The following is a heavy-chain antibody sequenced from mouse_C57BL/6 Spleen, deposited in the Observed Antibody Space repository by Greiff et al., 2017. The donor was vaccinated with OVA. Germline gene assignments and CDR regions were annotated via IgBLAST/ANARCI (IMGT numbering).Heavy chain of an antibody. CDR1: GFSLTSYG. Sequence: VQLQQSGPGLVQPSPSLSISCTASGFSLTSYGVHWVRQSPGQGLEWLGVIWSGGSTAYNAAFITRLSTSKDNSKNQVFFTMNSLQADDTAIYYCDREESVYAMDDWGQGTSVTVSS. CDR3: DREESVYAMDD. CDR2: IWSGGST. V-gene: IGHV2-2*01. J-gene: IGHJ4*01.